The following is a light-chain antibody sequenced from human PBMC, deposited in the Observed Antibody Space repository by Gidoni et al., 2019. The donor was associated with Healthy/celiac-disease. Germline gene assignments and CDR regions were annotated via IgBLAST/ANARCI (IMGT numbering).Light chain of an antibody. V-gene: IGKV1-39*01. J-gene: IGKJ2*01. CDR2: AAS. Sequence: IQMPQSPSSLSASVGDRVTITCRASQSISSYLNWYQQKPGKAPKLLIYAASSLQSGVPSRFSGSGSGTDFTRTISSLQPEDFATYYCQQSYSTPRAFGQGTKLEIK. CDR3: QQSYSTPRA. CDR1: QSISSY.